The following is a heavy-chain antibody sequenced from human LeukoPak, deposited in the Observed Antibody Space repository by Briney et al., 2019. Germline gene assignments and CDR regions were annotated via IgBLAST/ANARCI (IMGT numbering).Heavy chain of an antibody. CDR3: ARSDRDSSGYFDAFDI. CDR2: ISGSGGST. CDR1: GFTFSDYA. D-gene: IGHD3-22*01. V-gene: IGHV3-23*01. J-gene: IGHJ3*02. Sequence: GGSLRLSCAVSGFTFSDYAMSWVRQAPGKGLEWVSHISGSGGSTYYADSVKGRFTISRDNAKNSLYLQMNSLRAEDTAVYYCARSDRDSSGYFDAFDIWGQGTMVTVSS.